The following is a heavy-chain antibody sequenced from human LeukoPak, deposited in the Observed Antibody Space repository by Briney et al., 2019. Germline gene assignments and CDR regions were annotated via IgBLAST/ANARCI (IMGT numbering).Heavy chain of an antibody. CDR1: GGSFSGYY. CDR2: INHSGST. J-gene: IGHJ4*02. CDR3: SMDSSGYYYTASDY. V-gene: IGHV4-34*01. Sequence: PSETLSLTCAVYGGSFSGYYWSWIRQPPGKGLEWIGEINHSGSTNYNPSLKSRVTISVDTSKNQFSLKLSSVTAADTAVCYCSMDSSGYYYTASDYWGQGTLVTVSS. D-gene: IGHD3-22*01.